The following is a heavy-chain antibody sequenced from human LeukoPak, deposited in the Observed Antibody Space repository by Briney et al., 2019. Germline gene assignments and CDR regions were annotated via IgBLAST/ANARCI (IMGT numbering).Heavy chain of an antibody. CDR1: GFTFSSYA. CDR3: AKHPRVVPAAISWFDP. CDR2: ISGSGGST. D-gene: IGHD2-2*02. Sequence: GSLRLSCAASGFTFSSYAMSWVRQAPEKGLEWVSAISGSGGSTYYADSVKGRFTISRDNSKNTLYLQMNSLRAEDTAVYYCAKHPRVVPAAISWFDPWGQGTLVTVSS. J-gene: IGHJ5*02. V-gene: IGHV3-23*01.